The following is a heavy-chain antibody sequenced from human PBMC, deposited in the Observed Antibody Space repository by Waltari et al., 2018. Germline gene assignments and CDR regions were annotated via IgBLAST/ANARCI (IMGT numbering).Heavy chain of an antibody. Sequence: QVELQESGPGLVKPSETLSLTCKVSGYYIRSNFFLVWILPPPGKGPEWIGSIFHSGSTYYNPSLKSRVTISVDTSKNQFSLKLISVTAADTAVYYCARVAYSDFWSDYSSRPSFDYWGPGTLVTVSS. CDR1: GYYIRSNFF. CDR2: IFHSGST. CDR3: ARVAYSDFWSDYSSRPSFDY. D-gene: IGHD3-3*01. V-gene: IGHV4-38-2*02. J-gene: IGHJ4*02.